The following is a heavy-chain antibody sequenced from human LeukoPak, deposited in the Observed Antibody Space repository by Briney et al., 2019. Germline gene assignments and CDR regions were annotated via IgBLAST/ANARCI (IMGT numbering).Heavy chain of an antibody. V-gene: IGHV1-69*01. CDR3: ARDPGNYYDSSGYPLGAFDI. J-gene: IGHJ3*02. Sequence: SSVKVFCKASGGTFSSYAISWVRQAPGQGLEWMGGIIHIFGTANYAQKFQGRVTITADESTSTAYMELSSLRSEDTAVYYCARDPGNYYDSSGYPLGAFDIWGQGTMVTVSS. D-gene: IGHD3-22*01. CDR2: IIHIFGTA. CDR1: GGTFSSYA.